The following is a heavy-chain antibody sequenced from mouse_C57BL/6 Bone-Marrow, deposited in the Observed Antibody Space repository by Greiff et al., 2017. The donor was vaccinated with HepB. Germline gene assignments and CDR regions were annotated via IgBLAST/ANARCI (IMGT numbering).Heavy chain of an antibody. J-gene: IGHJ1*03. Sequence: EVQLQQSGGGLVQPGESLKLSCESNEYEFPSHDMSWVRKTPEKRLELVAAINSDGGSTYYPDTMERRFIISRDNTKKTLYLQLSSLRSEDTALYYCARHLYYYGSSSWYFDVWGTGTTVTVSS. D-gene: IGHD1-1*01. CDR2: INSDGGST. V-gene: IGHV5-2*01. CDR1: EYEFPSHD. CDR3: ARHLYYYGSSSWYFDV.